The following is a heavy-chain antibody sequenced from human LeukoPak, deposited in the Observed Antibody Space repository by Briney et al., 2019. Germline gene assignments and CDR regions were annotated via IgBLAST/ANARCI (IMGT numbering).Heavy chain of an antibody. Sequence: SETLSLTCTVSGGSISSSGYNWDWIRQPPGKGLEWIGNLYDSGSTYYNPSLKSRVTISVDTSNNQFSLKLSSVTAADKAIYYCARHTRPRYSGYENAFDIWGQGTMVTVSS. CDR1: GGSISSSGYN. D-gene: IGHD5-12*01. V-gene: IGHV4-39*01. CDR2: LYDSGST. CDR3: ARHTRPRYSGYENAFDI. J-gene: IGHJ3*02.